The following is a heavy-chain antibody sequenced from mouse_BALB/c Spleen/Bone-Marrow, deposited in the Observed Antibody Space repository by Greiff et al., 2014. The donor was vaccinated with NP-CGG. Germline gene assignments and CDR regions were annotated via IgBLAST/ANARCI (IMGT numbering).Heavy chain of an antibody. J-gene: IGHJ3*01. D-gene: IGHD2-4*01. CDR3: ARQDYDWFAY. V-gene: IGHV5-6*01. Sequence: EVQLQQSGGDLVKPGGSLKLSCAASGFTFSSYGMSWVRQTPDKRLEWVATTSSGGSYTYYPDSVKGRFTISRDNAKNTLYLQMSSLKSEDTAMYYCARQDYDWFAYWGQGTLVTVSA. CDR2: TSSGGSYT. CDR1: GFTFSSYG.